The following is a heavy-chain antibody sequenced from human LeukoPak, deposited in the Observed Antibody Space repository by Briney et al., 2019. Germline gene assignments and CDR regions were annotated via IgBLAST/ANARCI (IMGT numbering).Heavy chain of an antibody. CDR3: ARRGRYQLLSRLDAFDI. D-gene: IGHD2-2*01. J-gene: IGHJ3*02. Sequence: GESLKISCKGSGYSFTSYWIGWVRQMPGKGLEWMGIIYPGDSDTRYSPSFQGQVTISADKSISTAYLQWSSLKASDTAMYYCARRGRYQLLSRLDAFDIWGQGTMVTVSS. V-gene: IGHV5-51*01. CDR1: GYSFTSYW. CDR2: IYPGDSDT.